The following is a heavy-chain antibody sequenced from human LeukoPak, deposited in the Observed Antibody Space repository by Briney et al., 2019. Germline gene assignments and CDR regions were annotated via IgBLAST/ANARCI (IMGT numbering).Heavy chain of an antibody. J-gene: IGHJ4*02. D-gene: IGHD4-17*01. CDR1: GFTFSTYA. V-gene: IGHV3-33*01. Sequence: GRSLRLSCAASGFTFSTYAMHWVRQAPGKGLEWVAVIWSDSTNKYYADSVRGRFTISRDNSKNTLYLQMSSPRAEDTAMYYCARDPLTTVTTFHFDYWGQGTLVTVSS. CDR3: ARDPLTTVTTFHFDY. CDR2: IWSDSTNK.